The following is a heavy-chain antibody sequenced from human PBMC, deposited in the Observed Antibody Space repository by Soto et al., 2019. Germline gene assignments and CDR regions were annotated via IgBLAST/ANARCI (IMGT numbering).Heavy chain of an antibody. CDR2: ISGSGSTI. D-gene: IGHD4-17*01. CDR1: GFTFSSYS. Sequence: EVQLVESGGDLVHPGGSLRLSCAASGFTFSSYSMNWVRQAPGKGLEWVSYISGSGSTIYYADSVKGRFTISRDNAKNSLYLQMNSLRAEDTAVYYCARRDYGDYMLDFWGQGTLVTVSS. CDR3: ARRDYGDYMLDF. J-gene: IGHJ4*02. V-gene: IGHV3-48*01.